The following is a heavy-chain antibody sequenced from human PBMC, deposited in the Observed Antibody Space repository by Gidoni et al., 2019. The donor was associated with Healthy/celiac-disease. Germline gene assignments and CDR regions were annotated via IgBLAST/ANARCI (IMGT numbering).Heavy chain of an antibody. CDR3: ARIRYYYDSSGYDDY. CDR1: GFSLSNARMG. D-gene: IGHD3-22*01. V-gene: IGHV2-26*01. CDR2: IFSNDEK. J-gene: IGHJ4*02. Sequence: QVTLKESGPVLVKPIETITLTCTVSGFSLSNARMGVSWIRQPPGKALEWLAHIFSNDEKSYSTSLKSRLTISKDTSKSQVVLTMTNMDPVDTATYYCARIRYYYDSSGYDDYWGQGTLVTVSS.